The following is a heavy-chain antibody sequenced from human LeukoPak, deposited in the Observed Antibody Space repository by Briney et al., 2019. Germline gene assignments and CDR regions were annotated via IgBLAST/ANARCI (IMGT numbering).Heavy chain of an antibody. V-gene: IGHV3-30*18. Sequence: GRSLRLSCAASGFSFSNYGMHWVRQTPGKGLEWVASISSYGSDEYYADSVKGRFTISRDNSKKTLHLQMNGLRAEDTAVYYCAKDGVSELIADYWGQGTLSPSPQ. D-gene: IGHD2/OR15-2a*01. CDR1: GFSFSNYG. CDR2: ISSYGSDE. CDR3: AKDGVSELIADY. J-gene: IGHJ4*02.